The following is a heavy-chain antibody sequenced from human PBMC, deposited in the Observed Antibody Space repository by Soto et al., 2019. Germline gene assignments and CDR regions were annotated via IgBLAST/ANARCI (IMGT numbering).Heavy chain of an antibody. J-gene: IGHJ3*02. Sequence: ASVKVSCKASGYTFTSYRISWVRRAPGQGLEWMGWISAYNGNTNYAQKLQGRVTMTTDTSTSTAYMELRSLRSDDTAVYYCARVLRIGSADAFDIWGQGTMVTVSS. V-gene: IGHV1-18*01. CDR3: ARVLRIGSADAFDI. D-gene: IGHD2-15*01. CDR1: GYTFTSYR. CDR2: ISAYNGNT.